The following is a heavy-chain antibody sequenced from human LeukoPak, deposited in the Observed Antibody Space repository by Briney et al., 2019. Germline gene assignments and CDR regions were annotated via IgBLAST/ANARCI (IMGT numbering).Heavy chain of an antibody. CDR2: IWYDGSDK. Sequence: SGRSRRLSCAASGFTFSKYGMHWVRQAPGKGLEWVAVIWYDGSDKYYADSVKGRFTISRDISKNTLYLQMNSLRAEDTAVYYCARDLVGAIAHGFDYWGQGTLVTVSS. V-gene: IGHV3-33*01. CDR1: GFTFSKYG. J-gene: IGHJ4*02. CDR3: ARDLVGAIAHGFDY. D-gene: IGHD1-26*01.